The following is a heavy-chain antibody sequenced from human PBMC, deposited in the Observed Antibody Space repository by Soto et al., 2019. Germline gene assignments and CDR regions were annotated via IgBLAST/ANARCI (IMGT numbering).Heavy chain of an antibody. CDR3: AHRSLIWFGESRPPTYFDY. Sequence: QITLKESGPTLVKPTQTLTLTCTFSGFSLSTSGVGVGWIRQPPGKALEWLALISWDDDKRYSPPLKSRLTITKDTSKNQVVLTMTNMDPVDTATYYCAHRSLIWFGESRPPTYFDYWGQGTLVTVSS. CDR1: GFSLSTSGVG. D-gene: IGHD3-10*01. CDR2: ISWDDDK. J-gene: IGHJ4*02. V-gene: IGHV2-5*02.